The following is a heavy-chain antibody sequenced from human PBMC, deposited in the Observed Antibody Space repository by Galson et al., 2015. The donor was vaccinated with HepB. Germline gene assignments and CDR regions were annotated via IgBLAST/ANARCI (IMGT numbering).Heavy chain of an antibody. V-gene: IGHV1-18*04. CDR3: ARDPGITMARGVPDY. CDR2: ISANNGTT. D-gene: IGHD3-10*01. CDR1: VYTFTTYG. Sequence: SVKVSCKASVYTFTTYGVSWVRQAPGQELEWMGWISANNGTTNYAQKLQGRVTMTTDTSTSTAYMELRSLRSDDTAVYYCARDPGITMARGVPDYWGQGTLVTVSS. J-gene: IGHJ4*02.